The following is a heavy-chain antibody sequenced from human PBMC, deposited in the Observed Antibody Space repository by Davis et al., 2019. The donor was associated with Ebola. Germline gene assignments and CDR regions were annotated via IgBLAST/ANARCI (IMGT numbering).Heavy chain of an antibody. CDR1: GYTFTSYA. J-gene: IGHJ6*02. CDR2: INAGNGNT. Sequence: MPGGSLRLSCAASGYTFTSYAMHWVRQAPGQRLEWLGWINAGNGNTKYSQKFQGRVTITRDTSASTAYMELSSLRSEDTAVYYCARDRPTGGTDYYYYGMDVWGQGTTVTVSS. V-gene: IGHV1-3*01. CDR3: ARDRPTGGTDYYYYGMDV. D-gene: IGHD2-8*02.